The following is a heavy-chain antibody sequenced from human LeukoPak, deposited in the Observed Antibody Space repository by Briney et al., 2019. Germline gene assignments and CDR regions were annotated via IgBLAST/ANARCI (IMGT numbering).Heavy chain of an antibody. D-gene: IGHD3-22*01. CDR2: ISYDGSNK. J-gene: IGHJ4*02. Sequence: GGSLRLSCAASGFTFRSYGMHWVRQAPGKGLEWVAVISYDGSNKYYADSVKGRFTISRDNSKNTLYLQMNSLRAEDTAVYYCAKDRTLYYYDSSGAIDYWGQGTLVTVSS. CDR1: GFTFRSYG. V-gene: IGHV3-30*18. CDR3: AKDRTLYYYDSSGAIDY.